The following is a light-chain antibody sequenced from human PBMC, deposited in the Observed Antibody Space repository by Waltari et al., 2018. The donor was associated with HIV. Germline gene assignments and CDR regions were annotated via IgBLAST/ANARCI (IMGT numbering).Light chain of an antibody. Sequence: QSALTQPASVSGSPGQSITISCTGTSSDVGGYNYVSWYQHHPGKALNLTFFVVTNRPSGVSSLFSGSKSANTASLTISGLQADDESDYYCSSYTSHSSHVVFGGGTKLTVL. CDR2: VVT. J-gene: IGLJ2*01. CDR3: SSYTSHSSHVV. V-gene: IGLV2-14*01. CDR1: SSDVGGYNY.